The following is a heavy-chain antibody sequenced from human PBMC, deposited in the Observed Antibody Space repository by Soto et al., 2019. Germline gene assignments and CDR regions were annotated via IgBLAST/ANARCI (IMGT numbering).Heavy chain of an antibody. CDR3: ARFSGNQQLALYYYYYYMDV. CDR1: GYTFTSYG. Sequence: ASVKVSCKASGYTFTSYGISWVRQAPGQGLEWMGWISAYNGNTNYAQKLQGRVTMTTDTSTSTAYMELRSLRSDDTAVYYCARFSGNQQLALYYYYYYMDVWGKGTTVTVSS. D-gene: IGHD6-13*01. V-gene: IGHV1-18*01. CDR2: ISAYNGNT. J-gene: IGHJ6*03.